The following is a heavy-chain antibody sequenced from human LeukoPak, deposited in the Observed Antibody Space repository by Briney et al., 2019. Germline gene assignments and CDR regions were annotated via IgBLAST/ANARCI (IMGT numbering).Heavy chain of an antibody. J-gene: IGHJ4*02. CDR3: AKSEVVAAPFDY. V-gene: IGHV3-11*01. CDR1: GFTFSDYY. D-gene: IGHD2-15*01. CDR2: ISSSGSTT. Sequence: GGSLRLSCAASGFTFSDYYMSWIRQAPGKGLEWVSYISSSGSTTYYADSVEGRFTISRDNSKNTLYLQMNSLRAEDTAVYYCAKSEVVAAPFDYWGQGTLVTVSS.